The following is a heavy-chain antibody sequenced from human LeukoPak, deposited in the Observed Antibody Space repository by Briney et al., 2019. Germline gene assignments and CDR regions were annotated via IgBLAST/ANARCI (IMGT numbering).Heavy chain of an antibody. CDR1: GFTFSDYY. V-gene: IGHV3-11*01. CDR3: VLGDGSGSYYPDDAFDI. J-gene: IGHJ3*02. Sequence: GGSLRLSCAASGFTFSDYYMSWIRQAPGKGLEWVSYISSSGSTIYYADSVKGRSTISRDNAKNSLYLQMNSLRAEDTAVYYCVLGDGSGSYYPDDAFDIWGQGTMVTVSS. D-gene: IGHD3-10*01. CDR2: ISSSGSTI.